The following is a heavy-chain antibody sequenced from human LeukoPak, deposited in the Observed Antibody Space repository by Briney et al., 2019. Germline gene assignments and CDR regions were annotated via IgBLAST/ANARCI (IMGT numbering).Heavy chain of an antibody. CDR1: RYSFSSYW. D-gene: IGHD6-13*01. J-gene: IGHJ4*02. CDR3: ARRDISWYNY. Sequence: GESLQISCQGSRYSFSSYWIGWVRQMPGKGLEWMGIIYPGDSDTRYSPSFRGQVTISADKSISTAYLQWSSLKASDTAMYYCARRDISWYNYWGQGTLVTVSS. V-gene: IGHV5-51*01. CDR2: IYPGDSDT.